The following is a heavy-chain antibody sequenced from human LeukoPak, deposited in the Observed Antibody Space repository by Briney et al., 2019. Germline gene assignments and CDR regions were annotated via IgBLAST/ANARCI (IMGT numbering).Heavy chain of an antibody. CDR2: ISGSGGST. D-gene: IGHD6-13*01. CDR1: GFTFDDYG. V-gene: IGHV3-23*01. CDR3: AKSPSSMPFDL. Sequence: PGGSLRPSCAASGFTFDDYGMSWVRQAPGKGLEWVSAISGSGGSTYYADSVKGRFTISRDNSKNTLYLQMSSLRAEDTAVYYCAKSPSSMPFDLWGQGTLVTVSS. J-gene: IGHJ5*02.